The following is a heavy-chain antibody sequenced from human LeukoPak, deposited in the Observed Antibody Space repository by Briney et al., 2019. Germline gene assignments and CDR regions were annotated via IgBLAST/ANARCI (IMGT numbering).Heavy chain of an antibody. CDR1: GFTFSSYA. CDR2: ISTNGGST. V-gene: IGHV3-64*01. Sequence: GGSLRLSCAASGFTFSSYAMHWVRQAPGKGLEYVSAISTNGGSTYYANSVKGRFTISRDNSKNTPYLQMGSLRAEDMAVYYCARVEGGGWFDPWGQGTLVTVSS. D-gene: IGHD3-10*01. J-gene: IGHJ5*02. CDR3: ARVEGGGWFDP.